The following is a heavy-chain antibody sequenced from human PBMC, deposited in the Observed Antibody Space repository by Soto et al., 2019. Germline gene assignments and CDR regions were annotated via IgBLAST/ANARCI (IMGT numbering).Heavy chain of an antibody. CDR2: MYNTGST. J-gene: IGHJ6*02. CDR3: ARTLWAYCAPDRSPLDL. Sequence: SETLSLTCTVSGGSISGYYWSWIRQPPGKGLEWIGYMYNTGSTVYNPSFKSRVTISVDTSKNQFSLKLNSVTAADTAVYYCARTLWAYCAPDRSPLDLWGQGPTAPASS. CDR1: GGSISGYY. D-gene: IGHD2-21*01. V-gene: IGHV4-59*01.